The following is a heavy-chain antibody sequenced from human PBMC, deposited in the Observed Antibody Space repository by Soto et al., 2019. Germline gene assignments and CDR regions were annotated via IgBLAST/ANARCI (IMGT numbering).Heavy chain of an antibody. J-gene: IGHJ4*02. D-gene: IGHD4-4*01. CDR3: ARARIVTTITTDY. CDR2: INSDGSST. V-gene: IGHV3-74*01. CDR1: GFTFSSYW. Sequence: GGSLRLSCAASGFTFSSYWMHWVRQAPGKGLVWVSSINSDGSSTSYADSVKGRFTISRDNAENTLYLQMNSLRAEDTAVYYCARARIVTTITTDYWGQGTLVTVSS.